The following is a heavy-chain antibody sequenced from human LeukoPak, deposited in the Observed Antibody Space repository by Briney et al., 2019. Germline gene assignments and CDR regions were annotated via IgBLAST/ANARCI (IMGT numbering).Heavy chain of an antibody. J-gene: IGHJ4*02. D-gene: IGHD3-10*01. Sequence: RAGGSLRLSCAASGFTFSSYGMHWVRQAPGKGLEWVAVIWYDGSNKYYADSVKGRFTISRDNSKNTLYLQMNSLRAEDTAVYYCARGPSYGSGSYVDYWGQGTLVTVSS. CDR2: IWYDGSNK. CDR3: ARGPSYGSGSYVDY. CDR1: GFTFSSYG. V-gene: IGHV3-33*01.